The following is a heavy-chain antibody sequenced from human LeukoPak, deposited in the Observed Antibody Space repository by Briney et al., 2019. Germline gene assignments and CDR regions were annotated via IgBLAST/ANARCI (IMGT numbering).Heavy chain of an antibody. J-gene: IGHJ4*02. CDR1: GFTFSNYA. Sequence: GGSLRLSCAASGFTFSNYAMTWVRQAPGKGLEWVSSISDSGTSTYYADSVKGRFTTSRDNSKNTLFLQMNSLGAEDTAIYYCAKVSYFGSGSFIFDCWGQGTLVTVSS. CDR2: ISDSGTST. D-gene: IGHD3-10*01. CDR3: AKVSYFGSGSFIFDC. V-gene: IGHV3-23*01.